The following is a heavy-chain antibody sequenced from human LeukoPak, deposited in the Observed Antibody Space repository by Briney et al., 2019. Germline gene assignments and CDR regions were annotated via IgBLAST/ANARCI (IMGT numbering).Heavy chain of an antibody. Sequence: ASVTVSCTASGYTFTSYYMHWVRQAPGQGLEWMGIINPSGGSTSYAQKFQGRVTMTRDTSTSTVYMELSSLRSEDTAVYYCARDSKVDCSGGSCYSSYYFDYWGQGTLVTVSS. D-gene: IGHD2-15*01. J-gene: IGHJ4*02. CDR2: INPSGGST. V-gene: IGHV1-46*01. CDR1: GYTFTSYY. CDR3: ARDSKVDCSGGSCYSSYYFDY.